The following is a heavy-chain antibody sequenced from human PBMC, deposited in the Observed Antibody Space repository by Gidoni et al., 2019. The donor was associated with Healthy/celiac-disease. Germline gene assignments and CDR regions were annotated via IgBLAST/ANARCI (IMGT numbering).Heavy chain of an antibody. CDR3: ARGGGVARKTKRAGDY. CDR2: INHSGST. J-gene: IGHJ4*02. Sequence: QVQLQQWGAGLLKPSETRSLTSSASGGSFSGYYWSWSRQPPGKGLEWIGEINHSGSTNYNTSLKSRVTISVETSKNQFSLKLSSVTAADTAVYYCARGGGVARKTKRAGDYCGQGTLVTVSS. CDR1: GGSFSGYY. D-gene: IGHD3-3*01. V-gene: IGHV4-34*01.